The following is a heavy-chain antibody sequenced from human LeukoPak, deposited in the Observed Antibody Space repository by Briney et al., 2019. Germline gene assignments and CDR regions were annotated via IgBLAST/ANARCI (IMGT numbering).Heavy chain of an antibody. J-gene: IGHJ4*02. V-gene: IGHV5-51*01. CDR3: ARQGSERWLQLHPGGY. Sequence: GESLKISCKGSGYSFTSYWIGWVRQMPGKGLEWMGIIYPGDSDTRYSPSFQGQVTISADKSISTAYLQWSSLKASDTAMYYCARQGSERWLQLHPGGYWGQGTLVNVSS. CDR2: IYPGDSDT. D-gene: IGHD5-24*01. CDR1: GYSFTSYW.